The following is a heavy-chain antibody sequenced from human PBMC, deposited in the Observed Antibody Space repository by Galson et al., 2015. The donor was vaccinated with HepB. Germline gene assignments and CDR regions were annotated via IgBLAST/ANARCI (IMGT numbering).Heavy chain of an antibody. D-gene: IGHD3-3*01. CDR2: INPSGGST. CDR3: AREGGLRRSYYDFWSGLKDYYYMDV. CDR1: GYTFTSYY. V-gene: IGHV1-46*03. J-gene: IGHJ6*03. Sequence: SVKVSCKASGYTFTSYYMHWVRQAPGQGLEWMGIINPSGGSTSYAQKFQGRVTMTRDTSTSTVYMELSSLRSEDTAVYYCAREGGLRRSYYDFWSGLKDYYYMDVWGKGTTVTVSS.